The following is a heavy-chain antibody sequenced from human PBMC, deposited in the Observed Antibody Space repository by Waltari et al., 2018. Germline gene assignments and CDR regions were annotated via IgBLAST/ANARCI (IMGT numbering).Heavy chain of an antibody. CDR2: IYTSGGT. V-gene: IGHV4-61*02. CDR3: ATEGLPAGFDP. Sequence: QVQLQESGPGLVKPSQTLSLTCTVSGGSISSGSYYWSWIRQPAGKGLEWIGRIYTSGGTNDNPSLKSRVTISGDTSKNQFSLKLSSVTAADTAVYYCATEGLPAGFDPWGQGTLVTVSS. J-gene: IGHJ5*02. CDR1: GGSISSGSYY.